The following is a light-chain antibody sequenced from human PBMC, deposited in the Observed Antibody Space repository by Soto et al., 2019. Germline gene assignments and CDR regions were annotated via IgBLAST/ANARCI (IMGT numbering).Light chain of an antibody. CDR1: QSVSTY. Sequence: EIVLTQSPATLSLSPGERATLSCRASQSVSTYLAWYQQKPGQAPRLLIYDASNRATGIPPRFSGSGSGTDFTLTISSLEPEDFAVYDCQHRSNWPTFGQGTKVEIK. CDR2: DAS. CDR3: QHRSNWPT. J-gene: IGKJ1*01. V-gene: IGKV3-11*01.